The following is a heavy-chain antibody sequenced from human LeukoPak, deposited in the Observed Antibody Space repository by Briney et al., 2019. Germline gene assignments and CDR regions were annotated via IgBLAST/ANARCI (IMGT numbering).Heavy chain of an antibody. Sequence: GGSLRLSCAASGFTFSDYSMNWVRQAPGKGLEWVASISSSSPYIYYTDSVKGRFTISRDNAKNSLYLQMNSLRAEDTAVYYCARVRETYSSGWFQAFDIWGQGTMVTVSS. V-gene: IGHV3-21*01. CDR2: ISSSSPYI. D-gene: IGHD6-19*01. J-gene: IGHJ3*02. CDR3: ARVRETYSSGWFQAFDI. CDR1: GFTFSDYS.